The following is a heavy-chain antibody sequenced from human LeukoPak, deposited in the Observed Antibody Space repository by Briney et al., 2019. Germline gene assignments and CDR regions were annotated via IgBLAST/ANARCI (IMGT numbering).Heavy chain of an antibody. Sequence: ASVKVSCKASGYTFTGYYMHWVRQAPGQGLEWMGWINPNSGGTNYAQKFQGRVTMTRDTSISTAYMELSGLRSDDTAVYYCARILEYSSLGSYMDVWGKGTTVTVSS. CDR3: ARILEYSSLGSYMDV. V-gene: IGHV1-2*02. CDR1: GYTFTGYY. J-gene: IGHJ6*03. CDR2: INPNSGGT. D-gene: IGHD6-6*01.